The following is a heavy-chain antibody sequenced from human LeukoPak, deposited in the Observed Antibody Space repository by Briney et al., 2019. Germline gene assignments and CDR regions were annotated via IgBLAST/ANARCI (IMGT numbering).Heavy chain of an antibody. J-gene: IGHJ4*02. D-gene: IGHD3-10*01. V-gene: IGHV1-2*02. Sequence: REASVKVSCKAAGYTFTGYYMHWVRQAPGQGLEWMGWINPNSGVTNYAQKFQGRVTMSRDTSISTAYMELSRLRADDTAVYYCASLIWFGEPLDYWGQGTLVTVSS. CDR2: INPNSGVT. CDR3: ASLIWFGEPLDY. CDR1: GYTFTGYY.